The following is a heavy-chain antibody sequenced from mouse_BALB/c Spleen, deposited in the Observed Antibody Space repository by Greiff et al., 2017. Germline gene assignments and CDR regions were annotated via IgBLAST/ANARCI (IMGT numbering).Heavy chain of an antibody. CDR2: IAPGSGST. D-gene: IGHD5-2*01. V-gene: IGHV1S41*01. CDR3: ARDEYVYYAMDY. Sequence: DLVKPGASVKLSCKASGYTFTSYWINWIKQRPGQGLEWIGRIAPGSGSTYYNEMFKGKATLTVDTSSSTAYIQLSSLSSEDSAVYFCARDEYVYYAMDYWGQGTSVTVSS. J-gene: IGHJ4*01. CDR1: GYTFTSYW.